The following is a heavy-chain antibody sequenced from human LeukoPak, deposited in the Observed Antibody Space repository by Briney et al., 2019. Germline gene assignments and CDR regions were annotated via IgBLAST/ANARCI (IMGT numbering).Heavy chain of an antibody. CDR2: IIPIFGTA. D-gene: IGHD3-22*01. CDR1: GGTFSSYA. J-gene: IGHJ4*02. V-gene: IGHV1-69*05. CDR3: ARGEGLRTYYYDSSGYSSFYY. Sequence: SVKVSCKASGGTFSSYAISWVRQAPGQGLEWMGRIIPIFGTANYAQKFQDRVTITTDESTSTAYMELSSLRSEDTAVYYCARGEGLRTYYYDSSGYSSFYYWGQGTLVTVSS.